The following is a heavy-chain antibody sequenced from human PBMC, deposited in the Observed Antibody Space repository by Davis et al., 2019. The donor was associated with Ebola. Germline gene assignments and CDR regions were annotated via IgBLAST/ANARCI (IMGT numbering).Heavy chain of an antibody. Sequence: GSLRLSCTASGGSISSSSYYWGWIRQPPGKGLEWIGSIYYSGSTNYNPSLKSRVTISVDTSKNQFSLKLSSVTAADTAVYYCARDYGDYERYFDYWGQGTLVTVSS. CDR2: IYYSGST. CDR3: ARDYGDYERYFDY. J-gene: IGHJ4*02. V-gene: IGHV4-39*07. D-gene: IGHD4-17*01. CDR1: GGSISSSSYY.